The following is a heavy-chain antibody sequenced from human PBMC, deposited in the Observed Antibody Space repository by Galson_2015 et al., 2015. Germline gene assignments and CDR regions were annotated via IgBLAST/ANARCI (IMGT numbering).Heavy chain of an antibody. CDR2: ITSSGDII. CDR3: AKDPNGDYVGAFDT. D-gene: IGHD4-17*01. CDR1: GFILSRYA. V-gene: IGHV3-23*01. Sequence: SLRLSCAASGFILSRYAMTWVRQSSGKGLEWVSTITSSGDIIRYADSVKGRFTTSRDISRNTLFLQMSSLRVEDTAIYYCAKDPNGDYVGAFDTWGHGTLVTVSS. J-gene: IGHJ3*02.